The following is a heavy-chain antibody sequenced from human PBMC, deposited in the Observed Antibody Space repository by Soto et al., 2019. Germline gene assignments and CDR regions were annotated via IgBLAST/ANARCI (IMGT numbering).Heavy chain of an antibody. CDR1: GYTFTSYD. V-gene: IGHV1-8*01. CDR3: ARAEPYSSSWYPLSYYMDV. CDR2: MNPNSGNT. D-gene: IGHD6-13*01. J-gene: IGHJ6*03. Sequence: QVQLVQSGAEVKKPGASVKVSCKASGYTFTSYDINWVRQATGQGLEWMGWMNPNSGNTGYAQKFQGRVTMTRNTSISTAYMELSSLRSEDTAVYYCARAEPYSSSWYPLSYYMDVWGKGTTVTVSS.